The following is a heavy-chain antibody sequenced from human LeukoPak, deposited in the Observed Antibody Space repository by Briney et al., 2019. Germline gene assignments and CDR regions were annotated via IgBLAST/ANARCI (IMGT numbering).Heavy chain of an antibody. CDR3: AREVGSIATTIDY. J-gene: IGHJ4*02. CDR2: ISVYNGNT. Sequence: ASVRVSCKASGYTFSIYGFSWVRQAPGQGLEWMGWISVYNGNTNYAQKFQGRVTMTTDTSTSTAYMELRSLRSDDTAVYYCAREVGSIATTIDYWGQGTLVTVSS. CDR1: GYTFSIYG. D-gene: IGHD2-21*01. V-gene: IGHV1-18*01.